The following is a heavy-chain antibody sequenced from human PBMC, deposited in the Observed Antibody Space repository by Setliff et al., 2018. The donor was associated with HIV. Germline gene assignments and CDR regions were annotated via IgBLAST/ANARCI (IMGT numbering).Heavy chain of an antibody. V-gene: IGHV1-2*02. CDR2: INPNSGGT. Sequence: AASVKVSCKASGYTFTGYYMHWVRQAPGQGLEWMGWINPNSGGTNYAQKLQGRVTMTRDTSISTAHMELSRLRSDDTAVYYCARGGWDRWWFDPWGQGTLVTVSS. D-gene: IGHD1-26*01. J-gene: IGHJ5*02. CDR3: ARGGWDRWWFDP. CDR1: GYTFTGYY.